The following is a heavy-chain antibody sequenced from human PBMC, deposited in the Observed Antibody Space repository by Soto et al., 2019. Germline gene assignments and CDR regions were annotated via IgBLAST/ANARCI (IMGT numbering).Heavy chain of an antibody. V-gene: IGHV6-1*01. Sequence: SQTLSLTCAISGDIVSTNSVAWNWIRQSPSRGLEWLGRTFYRSRWYSDYADSVKGRININSDTSKNQFSLQLSSVTPEDTAVYYCARAGSTMYRLHPHFDYWGQGTLVTVSS. J-gene: IGHJ4*02. CDR1: GDIVSTNSVA. CDR3: ARAGSTMYRLHPHFDY. D-gene: IGHD3-9*01. CDR2: TFYRSRWYS.